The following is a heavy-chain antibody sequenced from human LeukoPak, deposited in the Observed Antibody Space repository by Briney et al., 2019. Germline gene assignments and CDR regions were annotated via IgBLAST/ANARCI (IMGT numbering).Heavy chain of an antibody. CDR1: GFTFSGYS. CDR3: PRVLGGYCSGTLCVVDI. D-gene: IGHD2-2*01. J-gene: IGHJ3*02. Sequence: GGSLRLSCAASGFTFSGYSMLWVRQASGKGLEWVASINSTSTYIYYADSVRGRFTISRDKAKNSLNLELNSLRAEDTAVYYCPRVLGGYCSGTLCVVDIWGQGLMVTVSS. CDR2: INSTSTYI. V-gene: IGHV3-21*01.